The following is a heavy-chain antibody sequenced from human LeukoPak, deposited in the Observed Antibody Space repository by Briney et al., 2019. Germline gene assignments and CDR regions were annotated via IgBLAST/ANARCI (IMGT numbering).Heavy chain of an antibody. Sequence: PSETLSLTCTVSGGSISSYYWSWIRQPPGKGLEWIGYIYYSGSTNYNPSLKSRVTISVDTSKNQFSLKLSSVTAADTAVYYCARDYYYGSGSIGMDVWGQGTTVIVSS. V-gene: IGHV4-59*12. CDR2: IYYSGST. D-gene: IGHD3-10*01. J-gene: IGHJ6*02. CDR1: GGSISSYY. CDR3: ARDYYYGSGSIGMDV.